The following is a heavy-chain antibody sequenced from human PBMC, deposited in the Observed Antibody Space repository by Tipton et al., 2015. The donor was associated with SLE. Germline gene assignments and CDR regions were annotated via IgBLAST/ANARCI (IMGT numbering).Heavy chain of an antibody. D-gene: IGHD5-24*01. Sequence: QVQLVQSGPEVKPSETLSLTCAVYGGSFSGYYWSWVRQPPGKGLEWIGEINDSGSTNYNPSLKSRVTMSVDMSKSQFSLNLRSVTAADTAVYYCARQGRDDAFDIWGQGTMVTVSS. J-gene: IGHJ3*02. CDR1: GGSFSGYY. CDR2: INDSGST. CDR3: ARQGRDDAFDI. V-gene: IGHV4-34*01.